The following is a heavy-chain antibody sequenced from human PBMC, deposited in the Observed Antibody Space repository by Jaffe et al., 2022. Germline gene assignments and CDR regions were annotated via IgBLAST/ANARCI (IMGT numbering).Heavy chain of an antibody. J-gene: IGHJ4*02. CDR3: ARHSVCSSTSCYEALKGHFDY. D-gene: IGHD2-2*01. V-gene: IGHV5-51*01. CDR1: GYSFTSYW. Sequence: EVQLVQSGAEVKKPGESLKISCKGSGYSFTSYWIGWVRQMPGKGLEWMGIIYPGDSDTRYSPSFQGQVTISADKSISTAYLQWSSLKASDTAMYYCARHSVCSSTSCYEALKGHFDYWGQGTLVTVSS. CDR2: IYPGDSDT.